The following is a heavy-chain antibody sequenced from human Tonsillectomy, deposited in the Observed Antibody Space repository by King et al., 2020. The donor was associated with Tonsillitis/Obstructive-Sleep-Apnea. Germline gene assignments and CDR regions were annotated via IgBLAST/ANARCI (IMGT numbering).Heavy chain of an antibody. CDR2: ISGSGNTI. J-gene: IGHJ4*02. D-gene: IGHD3-3*01. CDR1: GFTFNFYS. CDR3: TRDIRGNYDFWSGYPGY. V-gene: IGHV3-48*02. Sequence: VQLVESGGGLIQPGGSLRLSCAASGFTFNFYSMDWVRQAPGKGLEWVSYISGSGNTIYYEDSVKGRFTISRDNAKSSLYLQMNRLRDEDTAVYYCTRDIRGNYDFWSGYPGYWGQGTLVTVSS.